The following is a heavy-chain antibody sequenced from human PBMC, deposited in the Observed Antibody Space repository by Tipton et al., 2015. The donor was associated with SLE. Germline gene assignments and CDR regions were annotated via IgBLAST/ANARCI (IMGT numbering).Heavy chain of an antibody. Sequence: QLVQSGAEVKKPGASVKVSCKASGYTFTSFGITWVRQAPGQGLEWMGWISTYAGNTHYAEKLQGRVTMTTDTSTNTAYMELRSLRSDDTAVYYCARGIPMTTVAKPRNKYFDYWGQGTLVTVST. CDR1: GYTFTSFG. V-gene: IGHV1-18*01. D-gene: IGHD4-11*01. CDR2: ISTYAGNT. J-gene: IGHJ4*02. CDR3: ARGIPMTTVAKPRNKYFDY.